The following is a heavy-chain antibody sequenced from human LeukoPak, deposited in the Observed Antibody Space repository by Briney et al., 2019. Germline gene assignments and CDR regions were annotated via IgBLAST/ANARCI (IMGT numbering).Heavy chain of an antibody. CDR3: ARGNEFCSSTSCYVLFDY. V-gene: IGHV4-34*01. CDR2: INHSGST. CDR1: GGSFSGYY. Sequence: SETLSLTCAVYGGSFSGYYWSWIRQPPGKGLQWIGEINHSGSTNYNPSLKSRVTISVDTSKNTFSLKLSSVTAADTAVYYCARGNEFCSSTSCYVLFDYWGQGTLVTVSS. D-gene: IGHD2-2*01. J-gene: IGHJ4*02.